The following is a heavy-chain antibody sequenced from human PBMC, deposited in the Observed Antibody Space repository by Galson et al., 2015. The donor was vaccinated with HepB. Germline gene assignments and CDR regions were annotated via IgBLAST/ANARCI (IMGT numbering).Heavy chain of an antibody. CDR2: INPNSGGT. Sequence: SVKVSCKASGYTFTGYYMHWVRQAPGQGLEWMGRINPNSGGTNYAQKFQGRVTMTRDTSISTAYMELSRLRSDDTAVYYCARDRGYSGYKDGHRYNWFDPWGQGTLVTVSS. D-gene: IGHD5-12*01. CDR3: ARDRGYSGYKDGHRYNWFDP. J-gene: IGHJ5*02. V-gene: IGHV1-2*06. CDR1: GYTFTGYY.